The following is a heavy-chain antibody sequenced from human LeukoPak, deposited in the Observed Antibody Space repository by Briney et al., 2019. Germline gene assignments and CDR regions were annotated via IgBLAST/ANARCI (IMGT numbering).Heavy chain of an antibody. D-gene: IGHD3-10*01. CDR1: GLTFSSYG. Sequence: GGSLRLSCAASGLTFSSYGMHWVRQAPGKGLEWVAFIRYDGSNKYYADSVKGRFTISRDNSKNSLYLQMNSLRAEDTAFYYCTRGAGSGYYFYMDVWGKGTTVTVSS. V-gene: IGHV3-30*02. J-gene: IGHJ6*03. CDR2: IRYDGSNK. CDR3: TRGAGSGYYFYMDV.